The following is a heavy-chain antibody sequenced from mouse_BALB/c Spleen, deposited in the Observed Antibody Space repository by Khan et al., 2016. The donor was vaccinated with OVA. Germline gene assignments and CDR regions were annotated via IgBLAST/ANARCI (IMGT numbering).Heavy chain of an antibody. CDR2: IYPGTDNT. CDR1: GYIFTSYW. D-gene: IGHD3-2*02. J-gene: IGHJ2*01. Sequence: VQLQESGAELVRPGASVKLSCKSSGYIFTSYWIHWVRQRSGQGLEWIARIYPGTDNTYYNEKLKDKATLTADKSSSTAYMQLSSLQSEDSAVFFCGREEALYYLDYWGQGTTLTVSA. CDR3: GREEALYYLDY. V-gene: IGHV1-76*01.